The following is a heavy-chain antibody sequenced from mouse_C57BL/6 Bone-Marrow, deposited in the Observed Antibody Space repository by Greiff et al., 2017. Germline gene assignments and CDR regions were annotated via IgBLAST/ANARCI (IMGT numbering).Heavy chain of an antibody. V-gene: IGHV1-85*01. J-gene: IGHJ1*03. Sequence: QVQLQQSGPELVKPGASVKLSCKASGYTFTSYDINWVKQRPGQGLEWIGWIYPRDGSTKYNERFKGKATLTVDTSSSTAYMELHSLTSEDSAVYFCASVEFDGSSGDWYFDVWGTGTTVTVSS. CDR2: IYPRDGST. D-gene: IGHD1-1*01. CDR3: ASVEFDGSSGDWYFDV. CDR1: GYTFTSYD.